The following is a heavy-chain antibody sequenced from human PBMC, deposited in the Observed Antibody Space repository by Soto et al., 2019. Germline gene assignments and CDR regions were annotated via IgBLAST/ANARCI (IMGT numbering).Heavy chain of an antibody. CDR3: ARDGPRDILTGYYMWSDPNLYYYYGMDV. CDR2: IIPIPGTA. J-gene: IGHJ6*04. V-gene: IGHV1-69*13. D-gene: IGHD3-9*01. CDR1: GGTFGSYA. Sequence: EASVKVSCKASGGTFGSYAISWVRQAPGQGLEWMGGIIPIPGTANYAQKFQGRVTITADESTSTAYMELSSLRSEDTAVYYCARDGPRDILTGYYMWSDPNLYYYYGMDVWGKGTTVTVSS.